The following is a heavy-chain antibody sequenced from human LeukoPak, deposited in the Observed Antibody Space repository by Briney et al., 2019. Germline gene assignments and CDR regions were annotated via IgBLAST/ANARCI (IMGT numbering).Heavy chain of an antibody. CDR1: GFTFSRYD. Sequence: GGSLRLSCAASGFTFSRYDMHWVRQGIGKGLEWASAISIAGDPSYPASVKGRFTISRENARNSLYLQMNTLRAGDTAVYYCARGMTSITPEYFDLWGRGTLVTVSS. CDR3: ARGMTSITPEYFDL. V-gene: IGHV3-13*05. CDR2: ISIAGDP. J-gene: IGHJ2*01. D-gene: IGHD5-24*01.